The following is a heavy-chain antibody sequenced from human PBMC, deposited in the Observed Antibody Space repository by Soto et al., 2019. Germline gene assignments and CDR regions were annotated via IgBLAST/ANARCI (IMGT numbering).Heavy chain of an antibody. CDR1: GGIFSSYA. J-gene: IGHJ4*02. V-gene: IGHV1-69*01. D-gene: IGHD1-26*01. CDR3: ARVGGVGAPPGADF. Sequence: QVQLVQSGAEVKKPGSSVKVSCKASGGIFSSYAISWLRQAPGQGLEWMGAVIPILGQAYYAQNFQDRVTITADESTITAYMDLISLRSDDTAVYFCARVGGVGAPPGADFWGQGTLVTVSS. CDR2: VIPILGQA.